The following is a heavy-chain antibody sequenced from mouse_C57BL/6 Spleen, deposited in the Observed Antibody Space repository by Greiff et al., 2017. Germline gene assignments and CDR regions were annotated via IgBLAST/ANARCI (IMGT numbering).Heavy chain of an antibody. CDR2: INPNYGTT. CDR1: GYSFTDYN. V-gene: IGHV1-39*01. J-gene: IGHJ3*01. CDR3: ARLGWDSGTFEEFAY. D-gene: IGHD4-1*01. Sequence: VQLQQSGPELVKPGASVKISCKASGYSFTDYNMNWVKQSNGKSLEWIGVINPNYGTTSYNQKFKGKATLTVDQSSSTAYMQRNSLTSEDSAVYYWARLGWDSGTFEEFAYWGQGTLVTVSA.